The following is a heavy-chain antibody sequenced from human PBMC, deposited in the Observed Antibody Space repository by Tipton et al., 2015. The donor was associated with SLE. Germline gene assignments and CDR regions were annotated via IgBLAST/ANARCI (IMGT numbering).Heavy chain of an antibody. CDR1: GFTVSRNY. CDR2: IYYGGTT. CDR3: ARGGYCSGGSCYSD. D-gene: IGHD2-15*01. J-gene: IGHJ4*02. V-gene: IGHV3-53*01. Sequence: SLRLSCAASGFTVSRNYMGWIRQAPGKGLEWVSVIYYGGTTDFSDSVKGRFTISTDNSKNTLYLQMNSLRAEDTAVYYCARGGYCSGGSCYSDWGQGTLVTVSS.